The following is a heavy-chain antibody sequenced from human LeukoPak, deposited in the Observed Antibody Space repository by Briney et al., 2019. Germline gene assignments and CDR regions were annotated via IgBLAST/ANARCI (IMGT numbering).Heavy chain of an antibody. V-gene: IGHV3-9*01. CDR3: AKDREYSSPSDFDY. CDR1: GFTFDDYA. Sequence: GRSLRLSCAASGFTFDDYAMHWVRQAPGKGLEWVSGISWNSGSIGYADSVKGRFTISRDNAKNSLYLQMNSLRAEDTALYYCAKDREYSSPSDFDYWGQGTLVTVSS. J-gene: IGHJ4*02. D-gene: IGHD6-6*01. CDR2: ISWNSGSI.